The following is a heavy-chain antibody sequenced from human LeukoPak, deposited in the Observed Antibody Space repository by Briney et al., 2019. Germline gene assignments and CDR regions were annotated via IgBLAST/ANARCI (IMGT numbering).Heavy chain of an antibody. V-gene: IGHV3-11*01. Sequence: KPGGSLRLSCAASGITFSDYYMSWIRQAPGKGLEWVSYISSSGSTIQYADSVKGRFTISRDNAKNSLYLQMNSLRAEDTAVYHCARAGNGGRAFDIWGQGTMVIVSS. CDR3: ARAGNGGRAFDI. D-gene: IGHD4-23*01. CDR2: ISSSGSTI. CDR1: GITFSDYY. J-gene: IGHJ3*02.